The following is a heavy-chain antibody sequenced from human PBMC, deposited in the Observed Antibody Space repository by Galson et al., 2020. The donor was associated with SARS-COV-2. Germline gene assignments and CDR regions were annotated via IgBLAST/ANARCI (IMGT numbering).Heavy chain of an antibody. CDR1: GGSISSFY. V-gene: IGHV4-59*01. J-gene: IGHJ4*02. CDR3: ARGGGWEYDFDS. Sequence: SETLSLTCTVSGGSISSFYWSWIRQPPGKGLEWIGYIYYSGSTKCNPSLKSRVTISVDTSKNQFSLKLSSVTAADTAVYYCARGGGWEYDFDSWGQGTLVTVSS. D-gene: IGHD6-19*01. CDR2: IYYSGST.